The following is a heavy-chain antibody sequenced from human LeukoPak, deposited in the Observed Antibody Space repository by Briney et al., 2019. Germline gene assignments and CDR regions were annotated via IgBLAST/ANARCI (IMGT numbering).Heavy chain of an antibody. V-gene: IGHV3-33*01. D-gene: IGHD2-21*02. CDR3: ARGIKYIVMVTAAYYFDY. CDR1: GFTFSSYG. CDR2: IWYDGSNK. Sequence: GRSLRLSCAASGFTFSSYGMHWVRQAPGKGLEWVAVIWYDGSNKYYADSVKGRFTISRDNSKNTLYLQMNSLRAEDTAVYYCARGIKYIVMVTAAYYFDYWGQGTLVTVSS. J-gene: IGHJ4*02.